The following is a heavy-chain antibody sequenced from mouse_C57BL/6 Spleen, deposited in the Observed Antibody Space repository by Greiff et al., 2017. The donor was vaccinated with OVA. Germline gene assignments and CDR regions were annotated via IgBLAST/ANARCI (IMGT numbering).Heavy chain of an antibody. CDR1: GYTFTSYW. Sequence: QVQLQQPGAELVRPGTSVKLSCKASGYTFTSYWMHWVKQRPGQGLEWIGVIDPSDSYTNYNQKFKGKATLTVDTSSSTAYMQLSSLTSEDSAVYDCARMGYDGYYLDYWGQGTTLTVSS. CDR3: ARMGYDGYYLDY. D-gene: IGHD2-3*01. J-gene: IGHJ2*01. V-gene: IGHV1-59*01. CDR2: IDPSDSYT.